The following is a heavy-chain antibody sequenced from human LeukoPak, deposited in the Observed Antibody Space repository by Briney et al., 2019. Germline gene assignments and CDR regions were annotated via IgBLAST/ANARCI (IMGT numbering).Heavy chain of an antibody. Sequence: SETLSLTCTVSGGSISSYYWSWIRQPPGKGLEWIAYISDIGSINYNPSLKSRVTISVDTSKNQFSLKLSSVTAADTAVYYCARVARGSGSYYHDYWGQGTLVTVSS. CDR2: ISDIGSI. CDR1: GGSISSYY. J-gene: IGHJ4*02. V-gene: IGHV4-59*12. D-gene: IGHD3-10*01. CDR3: ARVARGSGSYYHDY.